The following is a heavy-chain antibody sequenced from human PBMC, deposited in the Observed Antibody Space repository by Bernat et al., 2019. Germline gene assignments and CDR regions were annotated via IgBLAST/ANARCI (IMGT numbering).Heavy chain of an antibody. D-gene: IGHD2-2*01. CDR2: ITDGGTT. V-gene: IGHV3-15*01. CDR1: GFTFSNAW. J-gene: IGHJ4*01. Sequence: EVQLVESGGGLVKPGGSLRLSCVASGFTFSNAWMSWVRQAPGKGLEWVGRITDGGTTDYAAPVKGRFTISRDDSKNTQYLQMNSLKTEDTAVYYCTTTARWDNLVVAPVDMQISYWGQGTLVTVSS. CDR3: TTTARWDNLVVAPVDMQISY.